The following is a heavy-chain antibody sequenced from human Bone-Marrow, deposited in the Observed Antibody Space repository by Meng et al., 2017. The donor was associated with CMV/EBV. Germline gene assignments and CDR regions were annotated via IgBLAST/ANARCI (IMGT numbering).Heavy chain of an antibody. J-gene: IGHJ4*02. CDR3: ARDTVTYQNGLGIAY. CDR2: ISAYNGNT. V-gene: IGHV1-18*01. CDR1: GYTFTSYG. D-gene: IGHD4-17*01. Sequence: ASVKVSCKASGYTFTSYGISWVRQAPGQGLEWMGWISAYNGNTNYAQKLQGRVTMTTDTSTSTVYMELSSLRSEDTAVYYCARDTVTYQNGLGIAYWGQGTLVTVSS.